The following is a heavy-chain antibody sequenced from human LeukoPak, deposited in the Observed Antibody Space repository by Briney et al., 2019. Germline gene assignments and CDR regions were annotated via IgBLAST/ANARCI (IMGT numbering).Heavy chain of an antibody. CDR1: GFTFSSYG. CDR2: IWYDGSNK. CDR3: ARGVATEYYFDY. Sequence: GGSLRLSCAASGFTFSSYGMHWVRQAPGKGLEWVAVIWYDGSNKYYADSVKGRFTISRDNSKNTLYLQMNSLRAEDTAVYYCARGVATEYYFDYWGQGTLVTVSS. J-gene: IGHJ4*02. V-gene: IGHV3-33*01. D-gene: IGHD5-12*01.